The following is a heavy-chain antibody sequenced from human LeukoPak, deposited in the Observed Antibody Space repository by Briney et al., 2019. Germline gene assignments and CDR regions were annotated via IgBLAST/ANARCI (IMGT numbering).Heavy chain of an antibody. Sequence: SETLSLTCTVSGGSISSSSNYWVWIRQPPGQGLDWIGSIYCSGNTYYNPSLESLITISVDASKNQVSLKISPVTAADAAYYFCARHRYFDWHFDYWGQGTLVTVSS. J-gene: IGHJ4*02. CDR2: IYCSGNT. CDR1: GGSISSSSNY. V-gene: IGHV4-39*01. D-gene: IGHD3-9*01. CDR3: ARHRYFDWHFDY.